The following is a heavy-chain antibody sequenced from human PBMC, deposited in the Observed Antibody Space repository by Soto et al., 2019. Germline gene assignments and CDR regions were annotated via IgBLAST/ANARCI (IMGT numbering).Heavy chain of an antibody. J-gene: IGHJ4*01. V-gene: IGHV3-48*03. CDR3: ARDWRGVTTRFPFADY. D-gene: IGHD4-17*01. CDR2: ISGGDDTT. CDR1: GFTFSNYE. Sequence: EVQLVESGGGLVQPGGSLRLSCAASGFTFSNYEMNWVRQAPGKGLEWLSYISGGDDTTYYADSVKGRFTVSRDNAKNSLYLQMNNLRAEDTAVYYCARDWRGVTTRFPFADYWGHGTLVTVSS.